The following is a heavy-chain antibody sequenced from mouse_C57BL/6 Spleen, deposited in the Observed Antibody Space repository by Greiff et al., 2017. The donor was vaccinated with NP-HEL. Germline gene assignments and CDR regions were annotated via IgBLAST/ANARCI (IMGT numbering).Heavy chain of an antibody. J-gene: IGHJ2*01. D-gene: IGHD1-1*01. Sequence: EVQLQQSGPELVKPGASVKMSCKASGYTFTDYNIHWVKQSHGKSLEWIGYINPNNGGTSYNQKFKGKATLTVNKSSSTAYMELRSLTSEDSAVYYCASGYYGSSYGYWGQGTTLTVSS. CDR2: INPNNGGT. V-gene: IGHV1-22*01. CDR1: GYTFTDYN. CDR3: ASGYYGSSYGY.